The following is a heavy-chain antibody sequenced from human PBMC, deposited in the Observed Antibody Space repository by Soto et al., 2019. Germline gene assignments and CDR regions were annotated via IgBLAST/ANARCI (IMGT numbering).Heavy chain of an antibody. D-gene: IGHD2-8*02. CDR2: IGTQHDT. J-gene: IGHJ5*02. V-gene: IGHV3-13*01. CDR3: ARQASYWHGGGGWFDP. CDR1: GFTFSACD. Sequence: EVQLVESGGGLVQPGGSLRLSCAASGFTFSACDMHWVRQATGKGLEWVAAIGTQHDTYYPDSVKGRFTISRENAKNSLYLQMSSLTAGDTAVYYCARQASYWHGGGGWFDPWGQGTLVTVSS.